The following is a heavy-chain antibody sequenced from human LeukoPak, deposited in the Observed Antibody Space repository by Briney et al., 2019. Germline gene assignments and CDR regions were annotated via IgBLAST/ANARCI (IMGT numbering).Heavy chain of an antibody. CDR2: IGKNGNLV. V-gene: IGHV3-11*01. D-gene: IGHD5-24*01. J-gene: IGHJ3*02. Sequence: PGGSLRLSCAASGFSFSDFYMSWIRQTPGKGLEWISYIGKNGNLVDYADSVKGRFTVSRDNTKNLMFLQMNSLRAEDTAVYYCATDTNLVVLIQGDGHEDENFDRWGQGTMVTVSS. CDR1: GFSFSDFY. CDR3: ATDTNLVVLIQGDGHEDENFDR.